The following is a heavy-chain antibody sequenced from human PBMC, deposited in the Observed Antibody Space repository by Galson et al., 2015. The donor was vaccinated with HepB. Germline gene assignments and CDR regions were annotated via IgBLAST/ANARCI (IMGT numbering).Heavy chain of an antibody. CDR2: IRYDGSNK. CDR1: GFTFSGYG. CDR3: AKDGVNVLRYFDWSGPYYYGMDV. J-gene: IGHJ6*02. V-gene: IGHV3-30*02. Sequence: SLRLSCAAPGFTFSGYGMHWVRQAPGKGLEWVAFIRYDGSNKYYADSVKGRFTISRDNSKNTLYLQMNSLRAEDTAVYYCAKDGVNVLRYFDWSGPYYYGMDVWGQGTTVTVSS. D-gene: IGHD3-9*01.